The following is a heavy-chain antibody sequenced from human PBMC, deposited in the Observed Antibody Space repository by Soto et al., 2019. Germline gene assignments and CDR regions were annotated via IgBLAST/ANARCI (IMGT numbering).Heavy chain of an antibody. CDR3: TTGRMDYYYYGLDV. J-gene: IGHJ6*02. Sequence: PGGSLRLSCAVSGFTFNNVWMNWVRQAPGKGLEWVGHIKSKTDGGATDYPAPVKGRFTISRDDSKNTLYLQMNSLKTEDTAVYYCTTGRMDYYYYGLDVWGQGITVTVSS. CDR2: IKSKTDGGAT. D-gene: IGHD2-15*01. CDR1: GFTFNNVW. V-gene: IGHV3-15*07.